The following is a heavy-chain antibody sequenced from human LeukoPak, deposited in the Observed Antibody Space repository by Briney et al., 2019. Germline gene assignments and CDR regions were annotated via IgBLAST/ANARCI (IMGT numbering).Heavy chain of an antibody. CDR3: GRDIAVRGDRAFDI. D-gene: IGHD3-10*01. V-gene: IGHV3-11*01. Sequence: GGSLRLSCAASGFTFSDYYMSWIRQAPGKGLEWVSYISSSGSTIYYADSVKGRFTISRDNAKNSLYLQMNSLRAEDTAVYYCGRDIAVRGDRAFDIWGQGTMVTVSS. J-gene: IGHJ3*02. CDR1: GFTFSDYY. CDR2: ISSSGSTI.